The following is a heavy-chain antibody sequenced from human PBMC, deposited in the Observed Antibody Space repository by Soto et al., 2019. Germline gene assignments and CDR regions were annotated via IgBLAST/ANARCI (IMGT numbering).Heavy chain of an antibody. CDR3: ARVMHYDFWSGYYTGGWFDP. V-gene: IGHV1-8*01. Sequence: ASVKVFCKASGYTFTSYDINWVRQATGQGLEWMGWMNPNSGNTGYAQKFQGRVTMTRNTSISTAYMELSSLRSEDTAVYYCARVMHYDFWSGYYTGGWFDPWGQGTLVTVSS. J-gene: IGHJ5*02. CDR2: MNPNSGNT. CDR1: GYTFTSYD. D-gene: IGHD3-3*01.